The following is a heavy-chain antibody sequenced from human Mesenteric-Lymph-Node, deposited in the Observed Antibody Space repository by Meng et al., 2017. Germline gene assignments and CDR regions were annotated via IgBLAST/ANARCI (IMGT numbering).Heavy chain of an antibody. V-gene: IGHV4-34*12. CDR2: IIHGGSP. Sequence: QVQLTQWGAGLLQPSETLSLSCAVNGGSLSGAYWNSIRQPPGKGLEWIGEIIHGGSPSYNPSLKSRVTISIDTSKNQLSLMLSSVTAADTVVYYCARRPTGIDYWGQGTLVTVSS. CDR3: ARRPTGIDY. J-gene: IGHJ4*02. CDR1: GGSLSGAY. D-gene: IGHD2-8*02.